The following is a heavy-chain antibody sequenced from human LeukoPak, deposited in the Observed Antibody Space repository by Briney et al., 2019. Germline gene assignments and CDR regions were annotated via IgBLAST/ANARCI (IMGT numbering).Heavy chain of an antibody. V-gene: IGHV3-23*01. CDR3: AKGACSSTSCPFDP. J-gene: IGHJ5*02. CDR1: GFTFSSYA. CDR2: ISGSGDRT. Sequence: GGSLRLSCAASGFTFSSYAMNWVRQAPGKGLEWVSLISGSGDRTNYADSVKGRFTISRDNSKNTLYLQMDSLRAEDTAVYYCAKGACSSTSCPFDPWGQGTLVTVSS. D-gene: IGHD2-2*01.